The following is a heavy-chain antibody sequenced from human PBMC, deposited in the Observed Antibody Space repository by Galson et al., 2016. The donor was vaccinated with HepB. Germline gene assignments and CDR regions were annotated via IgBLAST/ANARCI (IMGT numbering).Heavy chain of an antibody. Sequence: PALVKPPQTLTLTCTFSGFSLSTSGMCVSWIRQPPGKALEWLARIDWADDKYYITSLKTRLVLSKDTSKNQVVLTMTNMDPVDPATYFCARGGYGSYGMDVWGQATTVTVSS. CDR2: IDWADDK. V-gene: IGHV2-70*11. CDR1: GFSLSTSGMC. D-gene: IGHD5-12*01. CDR3: ARGGYGSYGMDV. J-gene: IGHJ6*02.